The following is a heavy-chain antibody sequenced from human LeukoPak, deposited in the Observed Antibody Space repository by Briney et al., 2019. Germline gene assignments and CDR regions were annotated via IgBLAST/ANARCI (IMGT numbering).Heavy chain of an antibody. CDR2: IYTSGST. V-gene: IGHV4-4*07. J-gene: IGHJ4*02. D-gene: IGHD6-19*01. CDR1: GGSIRSYY. CDR3: ATEPVTHSSGWSGLLDY. Sequence: PSETLSLTCTVSGGSIRSYYWSWIRQPAGKGLEWIGRIYTSGSTNYNPSLKSRVTISVDTSKNQFSLKLSSVTAADTAVYYCATEPVTHSSGWSGLLDYWGQGTLVTVSS.